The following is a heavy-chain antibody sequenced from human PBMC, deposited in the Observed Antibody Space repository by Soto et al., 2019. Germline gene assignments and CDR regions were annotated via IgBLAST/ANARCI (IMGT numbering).Heavy chain of an antibody. J-gene: IGHJ4*02. V-gene: IGHV3-23*01. CDR2: ISRYGDFT. D-gene: IGHD3-22*01. CDR3: AKDRYLDHDSRGYLFDN. Sequence: PVGSLRLSCAASGFTFNIYAMAWVRQAPGKGLEWVSAISRYGDFTYYADSVEGRFTISRDNSKNTLYLQMNSLRAEDTALYYCAKDRYLDHDSRGYLFDNWGQGTLVTVSS. CDR1: GFTFNIYA.